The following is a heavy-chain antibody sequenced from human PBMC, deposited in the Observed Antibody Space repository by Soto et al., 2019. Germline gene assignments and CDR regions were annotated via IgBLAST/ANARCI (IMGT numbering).Heavy chain of an antibody. CDR3: ARERTTALVGHYSSGWYGIDY. Sequence: SETLSLTCAVYGGSFSGYYWSWIRQPPGKGLEWIGEINHSGSTNYNPSLKSRVTISVDTSKNQFSLKLSSVTAADTAVYYCARERTTALVGHYSSGWYGIDYWGQGTLVTVSS. J-gene: IGHJ4*02. CDR2: INHSGST. V-gene: IGHV4-34*01. CDR1: GGSFSGYY. D-gene: IGHD6-19*01.